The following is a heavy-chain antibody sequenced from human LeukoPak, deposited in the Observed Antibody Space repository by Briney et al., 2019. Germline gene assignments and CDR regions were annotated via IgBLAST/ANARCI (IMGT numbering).Heavy chain of an antibody. CDR2: INTDGSST. Sequence: GGSLRLSCAASRFTFSSYSMNWVRQAPGKGLVWVSRINTDGSSTSYADSVKGRFTISRDNAKNTLYLQMNSLRAEDTAVYYCARGDTVTKVGYYYYYMDVWGKGTTVTVSS. CDR3: ARGDTVTKVGYYYYYMDV. J-gene: IGHJ6*03. CDR1: RFTFSSYS. V-gene: IGHV3-74*01. D-gene: IGHD4-11*01.